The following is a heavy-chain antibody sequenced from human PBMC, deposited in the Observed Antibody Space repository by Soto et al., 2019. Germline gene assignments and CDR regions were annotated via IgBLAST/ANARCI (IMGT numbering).Heavy chain of an antibody. D-gene: IGHD4-17*01. CDR1: GFTFSSYS. Sequence: EVQLVESGGGLVKPGGSLRLSCAASGFTFSSYSMNWVRQAPGKGLEWVSSISSSSRYIYYADSVKGRFTISRDNAKNSLYLQMNSLRAEDTAVYYCARPFYGDGIDYWGQGTLVTVSS. J-gene: IGHJ4*02. CDR3: ARPFYGDGIDY. V-gene: IGHV3-21*01. CDR2: ISSSSRYI.